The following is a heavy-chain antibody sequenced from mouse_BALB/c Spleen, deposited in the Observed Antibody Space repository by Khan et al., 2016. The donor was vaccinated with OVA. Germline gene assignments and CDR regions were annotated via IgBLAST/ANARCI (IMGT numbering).Heavy chain of an antibody. CDR2: IRYSGTT. Sequence: EVQLQESGPDLVKPSQSLSLTCTVTGYSITGGYSWHWIRQFPENKLEWMGYIRYSGTTNYNPSLKSRISITRDTSKNQFFLQLNSVTPEDTATYYCARSGTTVIAYWYLDVWGAGTTVTVSS. CDR3: ARSGTTVIAYWYLDV. D-gene: IGHD1-1*02. V-gene: IGHV3-1*02. CDR1: GYSITGGYS. J-gene: IGHJ1*01.